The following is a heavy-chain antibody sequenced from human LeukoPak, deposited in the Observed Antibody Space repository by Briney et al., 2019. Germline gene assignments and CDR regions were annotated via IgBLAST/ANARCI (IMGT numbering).Heavy chain of an antibody. J-gene: IGHJ6*03. D-gene: IGHD2-21*02. Sequence: SETLSLTCTVSGGSISSYYWSWIRQPAGKGLEWIGRIYTSGSTNYNPSLKSRVTMSVDTSKNQFSLKLSSVTAADTAVYYCARGYCGGDCYFDYYYYYMDVWGKGTTVTISS. V-gene: IGHV4-4*07. CDR2: IYTSGST. CDR3: ARGYCGGDCYFDYYYYYMDV. CDR1: GGSISSYY.